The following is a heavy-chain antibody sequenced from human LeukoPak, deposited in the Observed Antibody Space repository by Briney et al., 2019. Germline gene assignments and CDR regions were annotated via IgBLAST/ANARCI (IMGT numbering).Heavy chain of an antibody. V-gene: IGHV4-38-2*02. Sequence: SETLSLTCTVSGYSISSGYYWGWIRQPPGKGLEWIGSIYHGGSTYYNPSLKSRVTISVDTSKNQFSLKLSSVTAADTAVYYCARGSGSYFSGFLDPWGQGTLVTVSS. CDR2: IYHGGST. CDR3: ARGSGSYFSGFLDP. D-gene: IGHD1-26*01. CDR1: GYSISSGYY. J-gene: IGHJ5*02.